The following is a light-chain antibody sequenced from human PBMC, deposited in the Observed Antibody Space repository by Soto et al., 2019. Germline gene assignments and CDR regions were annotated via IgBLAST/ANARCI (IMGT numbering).Light chain of an antibody. V-gene: IGLV4-69*01. CDR1: SGHSSYA. CDR2: LNNDGSH. J-gene: IGLJ3*02. CDR3: QTWGSGTWV. Sequence: QSVLTQSPSASASLGASVKLTCTLSSGHSSYAIAWLQQQPEKGPRYLMKLNNDGSHSKGDGIPDRFSGSSSGAERYLTISSLQSEDEADYYCQTWGSGTWVFGGGTQLTVL.